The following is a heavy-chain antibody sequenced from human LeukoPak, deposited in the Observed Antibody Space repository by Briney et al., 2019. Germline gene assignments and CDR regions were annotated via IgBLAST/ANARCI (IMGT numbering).Heavy chain of an antibody. V-gene: IGHV4-4*07. CDR3: ARGSEFGELLFFHWFDP. J-gene: IGHJ5*02. D-gene: IGHD3-10*01. CDR2: LYSSGDT. Sequence: SETLSLTCIVSGGSISSYYWSWIRQPAGKGLEWIGRLYSSGDTNYNPSLKSRVTMSVDTSKNQFSLKLSSVTAADTAVYYCARGSEFGELLFFHWFDPWGQGTLVTVSS. CDR1: GGSISSYY.